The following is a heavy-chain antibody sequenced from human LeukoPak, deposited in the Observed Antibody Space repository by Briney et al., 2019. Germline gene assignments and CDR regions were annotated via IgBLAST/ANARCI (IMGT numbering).Heavy chain of an antibody. CDR1: GGXLSSSSYY. Sequence: PSETLSLTCSVSGGXLSSSSYYWRWIRQPPGKGLEGSGGIYYSESTYCNPSLKSRVTISVDTSKNQFSLKLSSVTAADPAVFYCARHRGYSYGGNFDYWGQGTLVTVSS. V-gene: IGHV4-39*01. CDR3: ARHRGYSYGGNFDY. D-gene: IGHD5-18*01. CDR2: IYYSEST. J-gene: IGHJ4*02.